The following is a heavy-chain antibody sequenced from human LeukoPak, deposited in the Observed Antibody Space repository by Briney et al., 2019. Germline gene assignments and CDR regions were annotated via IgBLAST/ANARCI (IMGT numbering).Heavy chain of an antibody. Sequence: SVKLSCKASGYTLSAHHVHWVRQAPGQGLEWMGWSDPKNGDTNFDQKFQRRVFMSRDTSISTAYMELSRLTSDATALSYCARQGLVRGVIEQHWLYPRGKGTLVSAS. D-gene: IGHD3-10*01. CDR2: SDPKNGDT. CDR3: ARQGLVRGVIEQHWLYP. CDR1: GYTLSAHH. V-gene: IGHV1-2*02. J-gene: IGHJ5*02.